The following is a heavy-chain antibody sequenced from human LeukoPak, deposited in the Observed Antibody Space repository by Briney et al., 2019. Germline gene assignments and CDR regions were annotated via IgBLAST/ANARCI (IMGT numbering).Heavy chain of an antibody. Sequence: PSETLSLTCTVSGGSISSYYWSWIRQPPGKGLEWIGYIYYSGSTYYNPSLKSRVTISVDTSKNQFSLKLSSVTAADTAVYYCAREVPGGYYYYYMDVWGKGTTVTISS. CDR3: AREVPGGYYYYYMDV. D-gene: IGHD3-10*01. CDR1: GGSISSYY. J-gene: IGHJ6*03. V-gene: IGHV4-59*12. CDR2: IYYSGST.